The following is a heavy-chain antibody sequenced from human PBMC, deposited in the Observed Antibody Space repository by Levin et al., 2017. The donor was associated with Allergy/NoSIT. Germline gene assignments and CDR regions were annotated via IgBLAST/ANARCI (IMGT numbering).Heavy chain of an antibody. CDR1: GGSISSRNW. D-gene: IGHD2-15*01. CDR3: ARLLGLCPGGSCQFDY. J-gene: IGHJ4*02. CDR2: IFHSGST. V-gene: IGHV4-4*02. Sequence: PSETLSLTCAVSGGSISSRNWWSWVRQPPGKGLEWIGEIFHSGSTNYNPSLKSRVTISVDKTKNQFSLKLSSVTAADTAVYYCARLLGLCPGGSCQFDYWGQGTLVTVSS.